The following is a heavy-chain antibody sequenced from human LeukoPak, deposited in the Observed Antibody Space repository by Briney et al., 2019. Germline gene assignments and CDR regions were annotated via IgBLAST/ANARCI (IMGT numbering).Heavy chain of an antibody. CDR1: GGSISSYY. Sequence: SETLSLTCTVSGGSISSYYWSWIRQPAGKGLEWIGRIYTSGSTNYNPSLKSRVTMSVDTSKNQFSLKLSSVTAADTAVYYCARKVSSSWLPKYGWFDPWGQGTLVTVSS. V-gene: IGHV4-4*07. CDR3: ARKVSSSWLPKYGWFDP. J-gene: IGHJ5*02. D-gene: IGHD6-13*01. CDR2: IYTSGST.